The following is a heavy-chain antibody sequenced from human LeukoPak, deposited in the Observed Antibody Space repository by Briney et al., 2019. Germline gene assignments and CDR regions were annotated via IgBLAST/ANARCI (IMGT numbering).Heavy chain of an antibody. D-gene: IGHD4-11*01. CDR2: IYNSETT. CDR1: GDSISSYY. CDR3: ASVVYSHYWPEGMDV. J-gene: IGHJ6*02. V-gene: IGHV4-59*01. Sequence: MPSETLSLTCTVSGDSISSYYWSWIRQPPGKGLEWIGYIYNSETTNYNPSPESRVTISEDTSKNQFSLMLTSVTAADTAVYYCASVVYSHYWPEGMDVWGQGTTVTVSS.